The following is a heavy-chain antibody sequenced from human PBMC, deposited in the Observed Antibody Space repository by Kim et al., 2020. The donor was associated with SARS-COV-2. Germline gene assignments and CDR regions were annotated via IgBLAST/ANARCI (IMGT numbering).Heavy chain of an antibody. CDR2: ISAYNGNT. CDR3: ARELRGLLWFGELLSDYYYYGMDV. CDR1: GYTFTSYG. J-gene: IGHJ6*02. V-gene: IGHV1-18*01. D-gene: IGHD3-10*01. Sequence: ASVKVSCKASGYTFTSYGISWVRQAPGQGLEWMGWISAYNGNTNYAQKLQGRVTMTTDTSTSTAYMELRSLRSDDTAVYYCARELRGLLWFGELLSDYYYYGMDVWGQGTTVTVSS.